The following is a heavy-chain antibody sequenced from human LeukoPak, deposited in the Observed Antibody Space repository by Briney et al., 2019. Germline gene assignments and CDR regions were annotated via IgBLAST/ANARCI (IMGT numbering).Heavy chain of an antibody. J-gene: IGHJ4*02. V-gene: IGHV3-15*01. CDR3: SIYCESTSCYGDFDY. Sequence: GGSLRLSCAASGFTFNKAWMSWVRQAPGRGLEWVGRIKSNTDGGTTDYAAPVKGRFTISREDSKNTLYLHMNSLKTEDTAVYYCSIYCESTSCYGDFDYWGQGTLVTVSS. D-gene: IGHD2-2*01. CDR1: GFTFNKAW. CDR2: IKSNTDGGTT.